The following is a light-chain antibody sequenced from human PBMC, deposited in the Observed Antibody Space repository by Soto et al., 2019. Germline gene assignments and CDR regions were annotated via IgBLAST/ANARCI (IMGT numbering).Light chain of an antibody. CDR1: SSDVGSYNF. J-gene: IGLJ2*01. CDR2: DVI. Sequence: QSALTQPPSASGSPGQSVTISCTGTSSDVGSYNFVSWYQHHPGKAPKLILYDVIKRPSGVPDRFSGSKPGNTASLTVSGLQAEDEADYYCSSYGGSNSFILFGGGTKLTVL. V-gene: IGLV2-8*01. CDR3: SSYGGSNSFIL.